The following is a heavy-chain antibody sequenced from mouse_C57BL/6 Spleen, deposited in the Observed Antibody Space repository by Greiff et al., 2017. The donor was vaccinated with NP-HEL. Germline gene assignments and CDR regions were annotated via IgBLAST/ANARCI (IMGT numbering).Heavy chain of an antibody. Sequence: EVKLMESGGGLVKPGGSLKLSCAASGFTFSSYTMSWVRQTPEKRLEWVATISGGGGNTYYPDSVKGRFTISRDNAKNTLYLQMSSLRAEDTALYYCARHYYGFYAMDYWGQGTSVTVSS. D-gene: IGHD1-1*01. J-gene: IGHJ4*01. CDR1: GFTFSSYT. V-gene: IGHV5-9*01. CDR3: ARHYYGFYAMDY. CDR2: ISGGGGNT.